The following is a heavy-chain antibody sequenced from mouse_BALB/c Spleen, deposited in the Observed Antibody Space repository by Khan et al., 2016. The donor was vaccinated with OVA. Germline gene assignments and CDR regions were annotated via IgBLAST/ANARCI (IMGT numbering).Heavy chain of an antibody. Sequence: QVQLQQSGPGLVAPSQSLSITCTVSGFSLSRYNIHWVRQPPGKGLEWLGMIWGGGGTDYNSTLKSRLSIRKDNSKSQVLLKMNSLETDDTAMYYCARAYYMYDGYYAMDYWGQGTSVTVSS. D-gene: IGHD2-14*01. CDR1: GFSLSRYN. CDR3: ARAYYMYDGYYAMDY. J-gene: IGHJ4*01. V-gene: IGHV2-6-4*01. CDR2: IWGGGGT.